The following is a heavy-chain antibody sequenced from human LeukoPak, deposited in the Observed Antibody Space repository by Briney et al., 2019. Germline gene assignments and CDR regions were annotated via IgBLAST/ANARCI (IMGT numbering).Heavy chain of an antibody. J-gene: IGHJ4*01. CDR2: FDPEDGET. Sequence: ASVKVSCKVSGYTLTELSMHWVRQAPGKGVEWMGGFDPEDGETIYAAKFQGRVTMTEDTSTDTAYMGLSSLRSEDTAVYYCATVETTVTTFDYCGDGTLVTVSS. CDR1: GYTLTELS. CDR3: ATVETTVTTFDY. D-gene: IGHD4-17*01. V-gene: IGHV1-24*01.